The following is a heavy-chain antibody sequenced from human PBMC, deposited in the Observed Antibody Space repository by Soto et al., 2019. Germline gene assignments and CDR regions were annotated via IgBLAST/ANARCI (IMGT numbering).Heavy chain of an antibody. D-gene: IGHD3-10*01. CDR3: AITPYGHPAWFDP. J-gene: IGHJ5*02. CDR2: MNPNSGNT. Sequence: QVQLVQSGAEVKKPGASVKVSCKASGYTFPSYDINWVRQATGQGLEWMGWMNPNSGNTGYAQKFPGRVTMTRHTAIALDYMKLRSLRSAYTAVYYRAITPYGHPAWFDPWGQGTLVTVSS. CDR1: GYTFPSYD. V-gene: IGHV1-8*01.